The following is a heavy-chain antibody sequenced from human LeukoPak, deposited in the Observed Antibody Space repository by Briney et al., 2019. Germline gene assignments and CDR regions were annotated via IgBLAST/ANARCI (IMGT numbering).Heavy chain of an antibody. D-gene: IGHD3-3*01. CDR1: GYSLTSYG. CDR2: ISGYTGKA. Sequence: ASMKVSCKASGYSLTSYGISWVRQAPGQGLEWLGGISGYTGKANYAEKFQGRVTMTMETSTRTVYMELRSLRSDDTAVYYCARDAGQEWHYYGMDVWGQGTTVTVSS. CDR3: ARDAGQEWHYYGMDV. V-gene: IGHV1-18*01. J-gene: IGHJ6*02.